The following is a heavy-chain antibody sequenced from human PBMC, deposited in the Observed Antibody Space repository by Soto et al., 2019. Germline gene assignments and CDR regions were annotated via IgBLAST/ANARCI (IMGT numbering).Heavy chain of an antibody. J-gene: IGHJ3*02. CDR1: GGSITTGGRY. CDR3: AHALVLTGGGGIDI. V-gene: IGHV4-31*01. D-gene: IGHD6-6*01. CDR2: IYYSGNT. Sequence: QVRLQEWGPGLVKPSQTLSLKCSVSGGSITTGGRYWSWIRQLPGKGLGWIGYIYYSGNTYYNASRTSVASNFVEAANNHPSRKLTSVTAPDTSVYYCAHALVLTGGGGIDIWRQGRLVTLSS.